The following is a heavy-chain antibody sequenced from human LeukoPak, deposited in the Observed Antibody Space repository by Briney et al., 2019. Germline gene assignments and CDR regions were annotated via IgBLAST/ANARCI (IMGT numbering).Heavy chain of an antibody. Sequence: PSETLSLTCTVSGGSISTYYWNWIRQPPGKGLEWIGYIYYSGTTNYNPSLKSRVTISKDTSKNEFSLKLSSVTAADTAVYYCARRGLRYFDLDYWGQGTLITVSS. J-gene: IGHJ4*02. V-gene: IGHV4-59*08. CDR1: GGSISTYY. CDR2: IYYSGTT. D-gene: IGHD3-9*01. CDR3: ARRGLRYFDLDY.